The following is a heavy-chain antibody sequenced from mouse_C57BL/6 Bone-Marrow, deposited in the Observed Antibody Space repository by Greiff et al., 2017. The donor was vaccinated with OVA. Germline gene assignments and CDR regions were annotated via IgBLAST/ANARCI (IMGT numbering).Heavy chain of an antibody. V-gene: IGHV5-17*01. D-gene: IGHD1-1*01. CDR2: ISSGSSTI. Sequence: EVQRVESGGGLVKPGGSLKLSCAASGFTFSDYGMHWVRQAPEKGLEWVAYISSGSSTIYYADTVKGRFTISRDNAKNTLFLQMTSLRSEDTAMYYCASLYYYGSSYVWFAYWGQGTLVTVSA. CDR1: GFTFSDYG. J-gene: IGHJ3*01. CDR3: ASLYYYGSSYVWFAY.